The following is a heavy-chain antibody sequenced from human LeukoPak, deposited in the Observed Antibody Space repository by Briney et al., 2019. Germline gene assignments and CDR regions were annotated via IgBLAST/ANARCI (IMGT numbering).Heavy chain of an antibody. CDR1: GFTFSSYG. Sequence: GGSLRLSCAASGFTFSSYGMHWVRQAPGKGLEWVAVISYDGSNKYYADSVKGRFTISRDNSKNTLYLQMNSLRAEDTAVYYCARGGLRFLEWLPYGGWGDYYYYGMDVWGQGTTVTVSS. CDR3: ARGGLRFLEWLPYGGWGDYYYYGMDV. V-gene: IGHV3-30*03. J-gene: IGHJ6*02. D-gene: IGHD3-3*01. CDR2: ISYDGSNK.